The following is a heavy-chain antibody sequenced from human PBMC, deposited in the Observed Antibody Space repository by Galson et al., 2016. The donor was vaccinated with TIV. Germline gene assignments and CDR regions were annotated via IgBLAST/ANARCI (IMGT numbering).Heavy chain of an antibody. D-gene: IGHD4-17*01. CDR1: GFTFSSYG. CDR3: AKDSTTTLYYMDV. V-gene: IGHV3-30*02. CDR2: IRYDGSNK. Sequence: SLRLSCATSGFTFSSYGIHWVRQGPGKGLERVTFIRYDGSNKYYADTVKGRFTISRDNSKNTVYLQMNGLRAEDTALYCCAKDSTTTLYYMDVWGKGPRSPSP. J-gene: IGHJ6*03.